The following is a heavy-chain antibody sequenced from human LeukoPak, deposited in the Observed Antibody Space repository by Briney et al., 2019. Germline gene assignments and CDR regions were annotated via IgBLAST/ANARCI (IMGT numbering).Heavy chain of an antibody. V-gene: IGHV1-69*04. Sequence: SVKVSCKASGGTFSSYAISWVRQAPGQGLEWMGRIIPILGIANYAQRFQGRVTITADKSTSTAYMELSSLRSEDTAVYYCARDKGHAAAASLYYFDYWGQGTLVTVS. D-gene: IGHD6-13*01. J-gene: IGHJ4*02. CDR3: ARDKGHAAAASLYYFDY. CDR2: IIPILGIA. CDR1: GGTFSSYA.